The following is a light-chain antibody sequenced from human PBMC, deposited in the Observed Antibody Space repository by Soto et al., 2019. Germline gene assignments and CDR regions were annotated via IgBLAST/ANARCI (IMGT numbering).Light chain of an antibody. J-gene: IGLJ2*01. V-gene: IGLV1-40*01. CDR3: QSFDSSLSASV. CDR2: GNN. Sequence: QSVLTQPPSVSGAPGQRVTISCTGSSSNIGAGYNVHWYQQLPGTAPKLLIYGNNNRPSGGPDRFSGSKSGTSASLVITGLQAEDEADYYCQSFDSSLSASVFGGGTKLTVL. CDR1: SSNIGAGYN.